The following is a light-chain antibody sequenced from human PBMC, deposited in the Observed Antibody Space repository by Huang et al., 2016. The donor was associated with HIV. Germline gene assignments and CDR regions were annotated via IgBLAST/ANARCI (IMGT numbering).Light chain of an antibody. J-gene: IGKJ5*01. CDR1: QSVSSN. Sequence: EIVMPQSPATLSVSPGESATLSCRASQSVSSNLAWYQQKPGQAPRLLIYGASARATGIPARFSGSGSGTEFTLTISSLQSEDFALYYCQQYNSWPPITFGQGTRLEIK. CDR3: QQYNSWPPIT. CDR2: GAS. V-gene: IGKV3-15*01.